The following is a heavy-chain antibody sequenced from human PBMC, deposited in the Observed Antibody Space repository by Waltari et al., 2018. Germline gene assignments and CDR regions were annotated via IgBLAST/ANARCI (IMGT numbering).Heavy chain of an antibody. J-gene: IGHJ1*01. CDR1: GGSISTNYN. D-gene: IGHD1-1*01. Sequence: QLQLQESGPGLVKPSETLSLTCTVSGGSISTNYNWGWIRQPPGKGLEGRVNMQYRGVTVYTPSLKSRVTISLDTSKNQFSLRLSSVGAADTAVYFCGRIAFGDDGGYFQHWGQGTLVTVSS. V-gene: IGHV4-39*01. CDR2: MQYRGVT. CDR3: GRIAFGDDGGYFQH.